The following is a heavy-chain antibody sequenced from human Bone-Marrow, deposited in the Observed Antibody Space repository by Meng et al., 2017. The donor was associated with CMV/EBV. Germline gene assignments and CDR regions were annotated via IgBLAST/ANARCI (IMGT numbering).Heavy chain of an antibody. J-gene: IGHJ6*02. CDR3: ARGTSTYYDFWSGYSGWYYGMDV. D-gene: IGHD3-3*01. CDR1: GYTFTSYD. Sequence: ASVKVSCKPSGYTFTSYDINWVRQATGQGLEWMGWMNPNIGNTGYAQKFQGRVTMTRNTSISTAYMELSSLRSEDTAVYYCARGTSTYYDFWSGYSGWYYGMDVWGQGTTVTVSS. CDR2: MNPNIGNT. V-gene: IGHV1-8*01.